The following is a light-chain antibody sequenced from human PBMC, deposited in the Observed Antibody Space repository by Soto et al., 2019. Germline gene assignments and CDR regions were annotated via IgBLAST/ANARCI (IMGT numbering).Light chain of an antibody. V-gene: IGKV3-15*01. CDR1: QSVSTI. J-gene: IGKJ1*01. CDR2: GAS. Sequence: DIVMTQSPATLSLSPGDRTTLSCRASQSVSTILAWYQQKPCQAPRLLIYGASTRATGIPVRLSGSGSGTELNLTISSLQSEDFAVYYCQKYDKWTPTCGQGTKVDIK. CDR3: QKYDKWTPT.